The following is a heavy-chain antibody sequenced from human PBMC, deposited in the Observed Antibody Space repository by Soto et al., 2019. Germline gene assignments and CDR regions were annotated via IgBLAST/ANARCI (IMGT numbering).Heavy chain of an antibody. V-gene: IGHV4-31*03. CDR3: ARTIVLVPAAKRPAGTAYWYFDL. J-gene: IGHJ2*01. CDR1: GGSISSGGYY. Sequence: QVQLQESGPGLVKPSQTLSLTCTVSGGSISSGGYYWSWIRQHPGKGLEWIGYIYYSGSTYYNPSLKSRVTISVDTSKNQFSLKLSSVTAADTAVYYCARTIVLVPAAKRPAGTAYWYFDLWGRGTLVTVSS. D-gene: IGHD2-2*01. CDR2: IYYSGST.